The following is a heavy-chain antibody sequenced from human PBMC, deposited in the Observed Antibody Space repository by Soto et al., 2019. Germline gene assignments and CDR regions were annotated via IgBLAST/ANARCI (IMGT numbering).Heavy chain of an antibody. Sequence: QVQLVESGGGVVQPGRSLRLSCAASGFTFNSYAMHWVRQAPGKGLEWVAVISYDGSNKYYADSVKGRFTISRDNSKNTLYVQMNSLRAEDTAVYYCARGHLTWSYSLGGYWGQGTLVTVSP. V-gene: IGHV3-30-3*01. J-gene: IGHJ4*02. D-gene: IGHD1-26*01. CDR3: ARGHLTWSYSLGGY. CDR1: GFTFNSYA. CDR2: ISYDGSNK.